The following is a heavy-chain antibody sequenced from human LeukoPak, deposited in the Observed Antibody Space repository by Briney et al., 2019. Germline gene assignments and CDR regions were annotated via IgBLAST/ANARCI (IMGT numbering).Heavy chain of an antibody. V-gene: IGHV3-30*02. D-gene: IGHD1-26*01. J-gene: IGHJ6*03. Sequence: GGSLRLSCAASGFTFSSYGMHWVRQAPGKGLEWVAFIRYDGSNKYYADSVKGRFTISRDNSKNTLYLQMNSLRAEDTAVYYCAKESGDGGATFPYYYYYMDVWGKGTTVTISS. CDR2: IRYDGSNK. CDR3: AKESGDGGATFPYYYYYMDV. CDR1: GFTFSSYG.